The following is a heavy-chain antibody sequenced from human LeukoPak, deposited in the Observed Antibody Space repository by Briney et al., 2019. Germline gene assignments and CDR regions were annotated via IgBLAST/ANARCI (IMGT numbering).Heavy chain of an antibody. D-gene: IGHD6-6*01. V-gene: IGHV4-34*01. CDR2: INHSGST. J-gene: IGHJ4*02. Sequence: SETLSLTCAVYGGSFSGYYWSWIRQPPGKWLEWIGEINHSGSTNYNPSLKSRVTISVDTSKNQFSLKLSSVTAADTAVYYCARGKPKGPDVSSIAARPNDYWGQGTLVTVSS. CDR1: GGSFSGYY. CDR3: ARGKPKGPDVSSIAARPNDY.